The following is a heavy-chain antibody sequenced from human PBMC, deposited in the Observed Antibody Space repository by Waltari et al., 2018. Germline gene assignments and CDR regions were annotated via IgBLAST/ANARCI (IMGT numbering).Heavy chain of an antibody. Sequence: EVHLVESGGGLVQPGGSLRLSCAASGFPFSDPHFDWFRQAPGKGLEWIARIRNKRRGYTTEYAASVNGRFTISRDNSQNSVSLQMNSLNTEDTAVYYCARDGGPSDYSYFDYWGQGTLVTVSS. CDR1: GFPFSDPH. CDR2: IRNKRRGYTT. V-gene: IGHV3-72*01. D-gene: IGHD3-22*01. J-gene: IGHJ4*02. CDR3: ARDGGPSDYSYFDY.